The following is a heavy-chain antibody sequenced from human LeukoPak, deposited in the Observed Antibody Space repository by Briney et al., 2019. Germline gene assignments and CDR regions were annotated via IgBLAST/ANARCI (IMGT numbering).Heavy chain of an antibody. J-gene: IGHJ4*02. CDR1: GYPFTSSY. CDR3: ARGWFGELSPLDY. D-gene: IGHD3-10*01. V-gene: IGHV1-46*01. Sequence: ASVKVSCKASGYPFTSSYMNWVRQAPGQGLEWMGIINPSGGSTRYAQKSQGRVTMTRDTSTSTVYMELSSLRSEDTAVYYCARGWFGELSPLDYWGQGTLVTVSS. CDR2: INPSGGST.